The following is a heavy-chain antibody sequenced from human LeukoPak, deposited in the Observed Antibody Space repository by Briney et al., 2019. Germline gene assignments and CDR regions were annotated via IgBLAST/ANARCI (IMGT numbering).Heavy chain of an antibody. CDR2: IRYDGSNK. CDR1: GFTFSSYG. J-gene: IGHJ4*02. Sequence: PGGSLRLSCAASGFTFSSYGMHWVRQAPGKGLEWVAFIRYDGSNKYYADSVKGRFTISRDNSKNTLYLQMNSLRAEDTAVYYCAKDRTDCSGGSCYFPIDYWGQGTLVTVSS. V-gene: IGHV3-30*02. D-gene: IGHD2-15*01. CDR3: AKDRTDCSGGSCYFPIDY.